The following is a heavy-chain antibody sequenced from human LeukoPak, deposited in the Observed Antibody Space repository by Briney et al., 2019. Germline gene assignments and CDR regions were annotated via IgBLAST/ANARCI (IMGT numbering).Heavy chain of an antibody. J-gene: IGHJ6*03. V-gene: IGHV1-8*01. CDR3: ARGPQWRGDYYYMDV. Sequence: ASVKVSCKASGYSFTNFDINWVRQATGQGLEWMGWMNPNSGNKGYAQKFQGRVSMTMNTSITTAYMELSSLRSEDTAVYYCARGPQWRGDYYYMDVWGRGTTVTVSS. CDR1: GYSFTNFD. D-gene: IGHD6-19*01. CDR2: MNPNSGNK.